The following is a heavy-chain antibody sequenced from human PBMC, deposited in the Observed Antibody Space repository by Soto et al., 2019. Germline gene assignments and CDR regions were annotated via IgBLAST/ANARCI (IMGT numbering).Heavy chain of an antibody. V-gene: IGHV3-15*07. CDR1: GFTFSNAW. Sequence: EVQLVESGGGLVKPGGSLRLSCAASGFTFSNAWMNWVRQAPGKGLEWVGRIKSKTDGGTTDYAAPVKGRFTISRDDSKNTLYLQMNSLKTEDTAVYYCTTDLWNGPWELLPYYWGQGTLVTVSS. CDR3: TTDLWNGPWELLPYY. J-gene: IGHJ4*02. D-gene: IGHD1-26*01. CDR2: IKSKTDGGTT.